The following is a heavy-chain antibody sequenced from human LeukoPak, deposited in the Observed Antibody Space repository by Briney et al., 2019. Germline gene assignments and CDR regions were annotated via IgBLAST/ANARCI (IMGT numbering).Heavy chain of an antibody. CDR1: GYTFSSYA. J-gene: IGHJ4*02. Sequence: ASLKVSCKASGYTFSSYAISWVRQAPGQGLEWMGWISTYNGNTNYAQKLQGRVTMTTDTSTSTAYMELRSLRSDDTAVFYCARVTYSGGYTYGYGDYWGQGTLVTVSS. CDR2: ISTYNGNT. V-gene: IGHV1-18*01. D-gene: IGHD5-18*01. CDR3: ARVTYSGGYTYGYGDY.